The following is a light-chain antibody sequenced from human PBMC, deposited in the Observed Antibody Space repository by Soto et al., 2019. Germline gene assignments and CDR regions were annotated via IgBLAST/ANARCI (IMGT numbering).Light chain of an antibody. CDR1: QVISNF. J-gene: IGKJ2*01. Sequence: DIQMTQSPSSLSASVGDRVTITCQASQVISNFLNWYQQKPGKAPKLLIYDASNLETGVPSRFSGRGSGTDFTFTISSLQPEDIATYYCQQYDILPTFGQGAKLEIK. CDR2: DAS. CDR3: QQYDILPT. V-gene: IGKV1-33*01.